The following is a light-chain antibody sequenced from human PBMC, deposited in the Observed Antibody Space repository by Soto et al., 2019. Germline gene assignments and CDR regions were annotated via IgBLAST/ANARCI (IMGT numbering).Light chain of an antibody. V-gene: IGKV3-20*01. CDR1: QSVSNNY. J-gene: IGKJ4*01. CDR3: QQYERWPPLT. Sequence: EIVLTQSPGTLSLSPGERATLSCRASQSVSNNYLAWYQQKPGQAPRLLIYDASKRATGIPARFSGSGSGTEFTLTINDLQSEDFAVYYCQQYERWPPLTFGGGTKVDIK. CDR2: DAS.